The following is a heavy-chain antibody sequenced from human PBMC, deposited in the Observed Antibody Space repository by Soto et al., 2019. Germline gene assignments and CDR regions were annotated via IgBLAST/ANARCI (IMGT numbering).Heavy chain of an antibody. J-gene: IGHJ4*02. Sequence: ASVKVSCKASGYTFTVYGISWVRQAPGQGLEWMGWISAYNGNTNYAQKLQGRVTMTTDTSTSTAYMELRSLRSDDTAVYYCARDGTRDDTLTGFDYWGQGTLVTVPQ. CDR2: ISAYNGNT. D-gene: IGHD1-7*01. V-gene: IGHV1-18*01. CDR3: ARDGTRDDTLTGFDY. CDR1: GYTFTVYG.